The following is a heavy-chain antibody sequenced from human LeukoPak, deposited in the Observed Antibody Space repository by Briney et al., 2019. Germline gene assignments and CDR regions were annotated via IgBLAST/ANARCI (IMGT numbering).Heavy chain of an antibody. CDR2: IHNSGRT. CDR1: GGSVSSYY. CDR3: AKVPVWYDILTGYFGNWFDP. D-gene: IGHD3-9*01. Sequence: SETLSLTCSVSGGSVSSYYWSWIRQSPGKGLEWIGYIHNSGRTNYNPSLKSRVTGFVDTSKNQVSLRLSSVTAADTAVYYCAKVPVWYDILTGYFGNWFDPWGQGTLVTVSS. J-gene: IGHJ5*02. V-gene: IGHV4-4*08.